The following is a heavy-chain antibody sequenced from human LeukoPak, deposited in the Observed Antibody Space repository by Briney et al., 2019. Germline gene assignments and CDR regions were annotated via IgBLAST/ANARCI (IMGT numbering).Heavy chain of an antibody. D-gene: IGHD3-3*01. J-gene: IGHJ5*02. CDR2: IIPILGIA. CDR1: GGTFSSYT. Sequence: SVKVSCKASGGTFSSYTISWVRQAPGQGLEWMGRIIPILGIANYAQKFQGRVTITADKSTSTAYMELSSLRSEDTAVYYCASGHDFWSGYLWWFDPWGQGTLVTVSS. V-gene: IGHV1-69*02. CDR3: ASGHDFWSGYLWWFDP.